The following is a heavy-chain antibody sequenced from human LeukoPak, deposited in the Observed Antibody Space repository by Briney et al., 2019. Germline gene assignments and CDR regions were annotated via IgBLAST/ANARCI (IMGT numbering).Heavy chain of an antibody. V-gene: IGHV1-8*01. CDR3: TRGLVVLSATSWAFDI. Sequence: GASVKVSCKASGYTFTSYDINWVRQATGQGLEWMGWMNPNSGKTGYAQKFQARVSMTRNTSISTAYMELSSLRSEDTAVYYCTRGLVVLSATSWAFDIWGHGTMVTVSS. CDR1: GYTFTSYD. J-gene: IGHJ3*02. D-gene: IGHD2-15*01. CDR2: MNPNSGKT.